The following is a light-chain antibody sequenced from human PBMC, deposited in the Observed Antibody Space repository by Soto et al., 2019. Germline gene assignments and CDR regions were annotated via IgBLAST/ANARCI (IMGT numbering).Light chain of an antibody. J-gene: IGLJ3*02. Sequence: QSVLTQPPSASGTPGQRVTISCSGSSSNIGSHSVYWFQHLPGTAPKLLIYGNDQRPSGVPDRFSGSKSGTSASLAISGLRSEDEANYYCTVWEDSLSGWVFGGGTKLTVL. CDR1: SSNIGSHS. CDR3: TVWEDSLSGWV. V-gene: IGLV1-47*01. CDR2: GND.